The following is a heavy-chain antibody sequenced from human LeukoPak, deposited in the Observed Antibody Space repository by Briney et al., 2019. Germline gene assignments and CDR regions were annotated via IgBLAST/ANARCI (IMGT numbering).Heavy chain of an antibody. CDR3: AREMTIFGVVNSYYGMDV. CDR2: IKQDGSEK. V-gene: IGHV3-7*05. J-gene: IGHJ6*02. Sequence: PGGSLRLSCAASGFTFSSYWMSWVRQAPGKGLEWVANIKQDGSEKYYVDSVKGRFTISRDNAKNSLYLQMNSLRAEDTAVYYCAREMTIFGVVNSYYGMDVWGQGTTVAVSS. CDR1: GFTFSSYW. D-gene: IGHD3-3*01.